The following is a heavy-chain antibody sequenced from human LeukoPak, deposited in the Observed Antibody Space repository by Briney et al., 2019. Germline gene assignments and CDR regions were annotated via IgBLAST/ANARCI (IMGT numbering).Heavy chain of an antibody. J-gene: IGHJ4*02. CDR1: GGSISSYY. Sequence: SETLSLTCTVSGGSISSYYWSWIRQPAGKGLEWIGRIYTSGSTNYNPSLKSRVTISVDTSKNQFSLKLSSVTAADTAVYYCARGTAFTFGGVIVYYFDYWGQGTLVTVSS. CDR3: ARGTAFTFGGVIVYYFDY. CDR2: IYTSGST. D-gene: IGHD3-16*02. V-gene: IGHV4-4*07.